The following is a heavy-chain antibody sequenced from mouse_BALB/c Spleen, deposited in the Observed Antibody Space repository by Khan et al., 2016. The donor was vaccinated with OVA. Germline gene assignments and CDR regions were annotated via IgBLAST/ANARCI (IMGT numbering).Heavy chain of an antibody. D-gene: IGHD1-2*01. CDR3: VRTGYGSFAF. J-gene: IGHJ3*01. CDR2: FFPNSGGS. CDR1: GYTFTDYN. V-gene: IGHV1S29*02. Sequence: VQLQQSGPEVVKPGASVKISCKASGYTFTDYNMDWLRQRHGKSLEWIGYFFPNSGGSGYNQTFKTKATLTVDISSSTAYMDLRSLTSENSAVYYCVRTGYGSFAFWGQGTLVTVSA.